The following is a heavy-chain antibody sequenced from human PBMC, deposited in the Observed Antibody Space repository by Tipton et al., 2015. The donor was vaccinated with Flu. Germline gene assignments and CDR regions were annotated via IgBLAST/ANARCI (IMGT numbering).Heavy chain of an antibody. Sequence: TLSLTCSVSGLSITTGYFWGWIRQPPGRGLEWIGSISHSGIGYYNPSLNSRATISVDTSRNQFSLRLNSVTAADTAVYYCARRGGRDGIAATGNDAFDIWGQGTLVTVSS. CDR3: ARRGGRDGIAATGNDAFDI. CDR2: ISHSGIG. CDR1: GLSITTGYF. V-gene: IGHV4-38-2*01. J-gene: IGHJ3*02. D-gene: IGHD6-13*01.